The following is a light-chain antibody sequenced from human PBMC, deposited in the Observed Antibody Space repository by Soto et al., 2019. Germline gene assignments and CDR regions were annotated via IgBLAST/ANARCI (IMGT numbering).Light chain of an antibody. CDR1: RGSGDA. CDR2: SAS. Sequence: IQMYQSPSSLSASLGDRVTITCRPVRGSGDALDWYQHKPGTVPKLLIHSASTLQSGVPSRFSGSGSGTDFTLTISSLQPEDVASYYCQKYDSAPTFGPGTNVDI. CDR3: QKYDSAPT. J-gene: IGKJ1*01. V-gene: IGKV1-27*01.